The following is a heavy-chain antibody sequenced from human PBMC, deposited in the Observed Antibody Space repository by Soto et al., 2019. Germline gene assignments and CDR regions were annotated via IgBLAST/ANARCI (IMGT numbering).Heavy chain of an antibody. J-gene: IGHJ4*02. V-gene: IGHV3-30*18. CDR1: GFTFSSYG. CDR3: SKGPPTLKLRYFDWPSDY. CDR2: ISYDGSNK. Sequence: PGGSLRLSCAASGFTFSSYGMHWVRQAPGKGLEWVAVISYDGSNKYYADSVKGRFTISRDNSKNTLYLQMNSLRAEDTAVYYCSKGPPTLKLRYFDWPSDYWGQGTLVTVSS. D-gene: IGHD3-9*01.